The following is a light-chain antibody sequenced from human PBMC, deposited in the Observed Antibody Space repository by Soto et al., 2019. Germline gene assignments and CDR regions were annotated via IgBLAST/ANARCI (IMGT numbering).Light chain of an antibody. J-gene: IGKJ2*01. Sequence: DVPMTQSPASVSVSIGDRVTITCRASQGVFTYVAWFQHKPGKAPRSLIYGASTLHSGVPSKFSGSGSGTDFTLTISCLQSEDVATYYCQQYNAYPHTFGQGTKLDIK. CDR3: QQYNAYPHT. V-gene: IGKV1-16*02. CDR2: GAS. CDR1: QGVFTY.